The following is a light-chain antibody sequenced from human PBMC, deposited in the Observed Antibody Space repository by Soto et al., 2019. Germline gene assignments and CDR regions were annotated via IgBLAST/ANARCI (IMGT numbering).Light chain of an antibody. CDR3: QQLNSYPIT. CDR2: AAS. V-gene: IGKV1-9*01. J-gene: IGKJ5*01. Sequence: IQLTQSPSSLSASVGERVTITCRSSQGINTFLAWYQQKAGKAPKLLIYAASTLQSGVPSRFSGSGSGTDFTLTISSLQSEDFATYYCQQLNSYPITFGQGTRLEIK. CDR1: QGINTF.